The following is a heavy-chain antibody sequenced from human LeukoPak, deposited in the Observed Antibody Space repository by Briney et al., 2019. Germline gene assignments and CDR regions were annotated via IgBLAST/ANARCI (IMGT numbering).Heavy chain of an antibody. J-gene: IGHJ4*02. D-gene: IGHD3-22*01. CDR1: GGTFSSYA. CDR3: AMNAYSSGYWNYFDY. Sequence: SVKVSCKASGGTFSSYAISWVRQAPGQGLEWMGGIIPIFGTANYAQKFQGRVTITADESTSTAYMELSSLRSEDTAVYYCAMNAYSSGYWNYFDYWGQGTLVTVSS. V-gene: IGHV1-69*13. CDR2: IIPIFGTA.